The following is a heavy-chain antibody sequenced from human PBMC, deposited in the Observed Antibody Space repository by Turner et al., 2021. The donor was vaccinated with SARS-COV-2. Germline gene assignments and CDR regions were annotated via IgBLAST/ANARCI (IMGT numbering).Heavy chain of an antibody. J-gene: IGHJ3*02. D-gene: IGHD3-22*01. Sequence: QVQLVQSGAKVKKPGASVKVSCKASGYTFTGYYMHWVRQAPGQGLEWMGWINPNSGDTNYAQKFQGRVTMTRDTSISTAYMELSRLRSDDTAVYYCARGTYYYDISAYRNDAFDIWGQGTMVTVSS. V-gene: IGHV1-2*02. CDR1: GYTFTGYY. CDR2: INPNSGDT. CDR3: ARGTYYYDISAYRNDAFDI.